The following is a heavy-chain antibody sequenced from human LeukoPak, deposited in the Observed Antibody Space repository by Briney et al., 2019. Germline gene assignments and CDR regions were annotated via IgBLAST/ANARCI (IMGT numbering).Heavy chain of an antibody. D-gene: IGHD2-15*01. CDR2: ISAYNGNT. V-gene: IGHV1-18*01. CDR3: ARDTGYCSGGSCYSNY. Sequence: ASVKVSCKASGYTFTSYGISWVRQAPGQGLEWMGWISAYNGNTNYAQKLQGRVTMTTDTSTSTAYMEMRSLRSDDTAVYYCARDTGYCSGGSCYSNYWGQGSLVTVSS. CDR1: GYTFTSYG. J-gene: IGHJ4*02.